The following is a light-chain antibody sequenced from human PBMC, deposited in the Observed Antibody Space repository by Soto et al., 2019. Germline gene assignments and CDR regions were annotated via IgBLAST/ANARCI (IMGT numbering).Light chain of an antibody. CDR2: RNN. CDR1: TSNIGSTY. CDR3: ATWDDSLNGFYV. V-gene: IGLV1-47*01. J-gene: IGLJ1*01. Sequence: QSLLTQPPSASGTPGQGFTISCSGSTSNIGSTYVYWYQQLPGTAPKLLIYRNNQRPSGVPDRFSGSKSGTSASLAISGLRSDDEADYFCATWDDSLNGFYVFGTGTKLTVL.